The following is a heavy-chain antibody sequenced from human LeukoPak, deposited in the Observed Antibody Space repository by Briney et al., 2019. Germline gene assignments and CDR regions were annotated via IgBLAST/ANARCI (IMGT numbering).Heavy chain of an antibody. D-gene: IGHD3-22*01. CDR1: GFTFSSYA. V-gene: IGHV3-23*01. Sequence: GGSLRLSCAASGFTFSSYAMSWVRQAPGKGLEWVSAISGSGGSTYYADSVKGRFTISRDNSKNTLYLQMNSLRAEDTAVYYCARGKPYYYDSSGYYPRDWGQGTLVTVSS. J-gene: IGHJ4*02. CDR3: ARGKPYYYDSSGYYPRD. CDR2: ISGSGGST.